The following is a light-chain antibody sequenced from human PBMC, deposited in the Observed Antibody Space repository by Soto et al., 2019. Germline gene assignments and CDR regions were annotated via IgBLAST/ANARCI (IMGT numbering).Light chain of an antibody. J-gene: IGKJ5*01. CDR1: QILLHSNGYNY. CDR2: LGS. CDR3: MQALQTPKT. V-gene: IGKV2-28*01. Sequence: DIVMTQSPLSLPVTPGEPSSISCRSSQILLHSNGYNYLDWYLQKPGQSPQLLIYLGSNRASGVPDRFSGSGSGTDLTLKISRVEAEDVGVYYCMQALQTPKTFGQGTRLEIK.